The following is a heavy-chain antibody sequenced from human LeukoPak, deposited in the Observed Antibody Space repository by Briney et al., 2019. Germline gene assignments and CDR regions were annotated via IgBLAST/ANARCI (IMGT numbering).Heavy chain of an antibody. Sequence: GRSLRLSCAASGFTFSSYGMHWVRQAPGKGLEWVAVISYDGSNKYYGDSVKGRFTISRDNSKNTLYLQMNSLRAEDTAVYYCAKDLDSSGWYVYYGMDVWGQGTTVTVSS. J-gene: IGHJ6*02. CDR3: AKDLDSSGWYVYYGMDV. D-gene: IGHD6-19*01. CDR2: ISYDGSNK. V-gene: IGHV3-30*18. CDR1: GFTFSSYG.